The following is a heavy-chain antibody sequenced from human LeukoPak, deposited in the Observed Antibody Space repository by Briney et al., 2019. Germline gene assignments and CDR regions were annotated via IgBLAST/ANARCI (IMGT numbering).Heavy chain of an antibody. D-gene: IGHD4-23*01. V-gene: IGHV3-30*04. Sequence: GGSLRLSCAASGFTFSSYAMHWVRQAPGKGLEWVAVISYDGSNKYYADSVKGRFTISRDNSKNTLYLQMNSLRAEDTAVYYCARDRVLGRDYGGTPLRGWYFDLWGRGTLVTVSS. CDR2: ISYDGSNK. J-gene: IGHJ2*01. CDR3: ARDRVLGRDYGGTPLRGWYFDL. CDR1: GFTFSSYA.